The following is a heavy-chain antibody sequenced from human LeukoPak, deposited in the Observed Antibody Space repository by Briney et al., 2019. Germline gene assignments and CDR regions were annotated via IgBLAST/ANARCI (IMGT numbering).Heavy chain of an antibody. CDR1: GYSFPNYW. CDR3: ARQDGYNPFDY. V-gene: IGHV5-51*01. D-gene: IGHD5-24*01. Sequence: GESLKISCKGSGYSFPNYWIGWVRRMPGKGLEWMGIIYPDDSDTRYSPSFQGQVTISADKSISTAYLQWSSLKASDTAMYYCARQDGYNPFDYWGQGTLVTVSS. J-gene: IGHJ4*02. CDR2: IYPDDSDT.